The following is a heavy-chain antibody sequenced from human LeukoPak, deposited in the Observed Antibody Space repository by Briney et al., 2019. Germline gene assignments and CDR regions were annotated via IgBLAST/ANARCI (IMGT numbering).Heavy chain of an antibody. CDR2: ISYDGSNK. D-gene: IGHD3-9*01. CDR1: GFTFSSYA. J-gene: IGHJ6*03. Sequence: GRSLRLSCAASGFTFSSYAMHWVRQAPGKGLEWVAVISYDGSNKYYADSVKGRFTISRDNSKNTLYLQMNSLRAEDTAVYYCARAPLRYFDWSPIYYMDVWGKGTTVTVSS. CDR3: ARAPLRYFDWSPIYYMDV. V-gene: IGHV3-30*04.